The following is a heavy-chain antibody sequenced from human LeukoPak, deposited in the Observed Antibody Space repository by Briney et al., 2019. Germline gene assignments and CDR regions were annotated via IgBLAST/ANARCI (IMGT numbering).Heavy chain of an antibody. D-gene: IGHD3-22*01. V-gene: IGHV3-11*04. J-gene: IGHJ4*02. Sequence: PGGSLRLSCAAPGFTFSNYYMSWIRQAPGKGLEWVSYISSSGSTIYYADSVKGRFTISRDNAKNSLYLQMNSLRAEDTAVYYCARDHYYDSSGYYLFCWGQGTLVTVSS. CDR2: ISSSGSTI. CDR3: ARDHYYDSSGYYLFC. CDR1: GFTFSNYY.